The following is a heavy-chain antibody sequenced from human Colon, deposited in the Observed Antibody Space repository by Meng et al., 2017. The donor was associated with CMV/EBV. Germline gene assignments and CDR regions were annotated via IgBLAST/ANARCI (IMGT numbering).Heavy chain of an antibody. CDR3: ARGYGPIHSEYNFDY. D-gene: IGHD1-26*01. J-gene: IGHJ4*02. CDR2: TFYRSKWSN. CDR1: GDSVSSNSAA. V-gene: IGHV6-1*01. Sequence: QVQLQQSGPGLVKPSQTLSLTCAPPGDSVSSNSAAWNWIRQSPSRGLEWLGRTFYRSKWSNEYAVSVKSRITINPDTSKNQFFLQLNSVTPEDTAVYYCARGYGPIHSEYNFDYWGQGTLVTVSS.